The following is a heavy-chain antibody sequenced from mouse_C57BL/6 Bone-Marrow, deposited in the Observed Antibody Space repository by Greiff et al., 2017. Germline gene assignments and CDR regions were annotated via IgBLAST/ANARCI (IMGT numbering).Heavy chain of an antibody. CDR3: ARSLLLAY. Sequence: QVQLKQSGAELARPGASVKLSCKASGYTFTSYGISWVKQRTGQGLEWIGEIYPRSGNTYYNEKFKGKATLTADKSSCTAYMELRSLTSEDSAVYFCARSLLLAYWGQGTLVTVSA. CDR2: IYPRSGNT. CDR1: GYTFTSYG. V-gene: IGHV1-81*01. J-gene: IGHJ3*01. D-gene: IGHD1-1*01.